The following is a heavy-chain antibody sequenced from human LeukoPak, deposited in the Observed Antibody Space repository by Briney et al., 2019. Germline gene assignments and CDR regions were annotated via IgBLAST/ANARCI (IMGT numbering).Heavy chain of an antibody. CDR1: GGSISSISYY. CDR3: ARGRGVRGYSYLDI. CDR2: IYYSGST. J-gene: IGHJ3*02. D-gene: IGHD5-18*01. Sequence: SETLSLTCTVSGGSISSISYYWGWIRQPPGKGLEWIGHIYYSGSTFYNPSLKSRVTISVDTSKNQFSLKLSSVTAADTAVYYCARGRGVRGYSYLDIWGQGTMVTVSS. V-gene: IGHV4-39*07.